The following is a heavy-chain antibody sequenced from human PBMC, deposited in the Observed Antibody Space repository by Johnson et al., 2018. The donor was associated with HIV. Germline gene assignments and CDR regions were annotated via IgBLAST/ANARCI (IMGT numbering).Heavy chain of an antibody. V-gene: IGHV3-7*05. J-gene: IGHJ3*02. CDR3: ARDGVYSSPWDAFDI. CDR2: IKEDGSEE. CDR1: GFSFSNYW. D-gene: IGHD6-19*01. Sequence: VQLVESGGGSVQPGGFLRLSCAASGFSFSNYWMSWVRQAPGKGLEWVATIKEDGSEEYYVDSMEGRFTISRDNAKNSLYLQMDNLRVEDTAMYYCARDGVYSSPWDAFDIWGQGTMVTVSS.